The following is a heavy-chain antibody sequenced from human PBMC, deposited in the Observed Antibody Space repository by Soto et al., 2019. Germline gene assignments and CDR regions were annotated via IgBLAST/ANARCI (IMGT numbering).Heavy chain of an antibody. V-gene: IGHV3-33*01. J-gene: IGHJ5*02. CDR3: ARDKARRYCSSTSCHGWFDA. Sequence: QVQLVESGGGVVQPGRSLRLSCAASGFTFSSYGMHWVRQAPGKGLEWVAVIWYEGSNKYYADTVKGRLTISRDNSKNTLYMQMNSLRAEDTAVYYCARDKARRYCSSTSCHGWFDAWGQGTLVTVSS. D-gene: IGHD2-2*01. CDR2: IWYEGSNK. CDR1: GFTFSSYG.